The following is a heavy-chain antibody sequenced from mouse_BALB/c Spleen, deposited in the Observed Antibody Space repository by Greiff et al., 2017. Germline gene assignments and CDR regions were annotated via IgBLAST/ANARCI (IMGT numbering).Heavy chain of an antibody. Sequence: DVMLVESGGDLVKPGGSLKLSCAASGFTFSSYGMSWVRQTPDKRLEWVATISSGGSYTYYPDSVKGRFTISRDNAKNTLYLQMSSLKSEDTAMYYCARQATARDYYAMDYWGQGTSVTVSS. V-gene: IGHV5-6*02. D-gene: IGHD1-2*01. CDR1: GFTFSSYG. CDR3: ARQATARDYYAMDY. CDR2: ISSGGSYT. J-gene: IGHJ4*01.